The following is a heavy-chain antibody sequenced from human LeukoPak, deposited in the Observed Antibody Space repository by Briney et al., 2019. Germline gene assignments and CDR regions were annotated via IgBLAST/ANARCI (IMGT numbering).Heavy chain of an antibody. CDR3: ARGIAAAGPFDP. CDR1: GYTFTGYY. CDR2: INPNSGGT. Sequence: ASVKVSCKASGYTFTGYYMQWVRQAPGQGLEWMGWINPNSGGTNYAQKFQGRVTMTRDTSISTAYMELSRLRSDDTAVYYCARGIAAAGPFDPWGQGTLVTVSS. J-gene: IGHJ5*02. V-gene: IGHV1-2*02. D-gene: IGHD6-13*01.